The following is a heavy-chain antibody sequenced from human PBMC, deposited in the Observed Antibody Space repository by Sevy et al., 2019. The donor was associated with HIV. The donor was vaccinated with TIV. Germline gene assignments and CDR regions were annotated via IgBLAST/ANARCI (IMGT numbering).Heavy chain of an antibody. Sequence: GGSLRLSCTASEFTLSDYYMSWFRQAPGKGLEWISYITSSGIALYYADSVKGRFAISRDNAKNSLYLQMTSLRAEDSAVYFCVGRRNSHAYCWSYHFDHWGQGTPVTVSS. V-gene: IGHV3-11*01. CDR3: VGRRNSHAYCWSYHFDH. J-gene: IGHJ4*02. D-gene: IGHD2-8*02. CDR2: ITSSGIAL. CDR1: EFTLSDYY.